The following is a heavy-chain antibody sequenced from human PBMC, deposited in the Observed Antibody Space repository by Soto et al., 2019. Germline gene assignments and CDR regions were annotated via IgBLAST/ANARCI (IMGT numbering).Heavy chain of an antibody. J-gene: IGHJ4*02. CDR3: ARGQLPAATTYFDF. CDR1: GFTFSSYA. CDR2: IWLDGSNK. Sequence: QVHLVESGGGVVQPGGSLRLSCAASGFTFSSYAIHWVRQAPGKGLEWVAIIWLDGSNKYYADSVKGRFSISRDNSKNTLFLQMDSLRAEDTAVYYCARGQLPAATTYFDFWGQGTLVIVSS. D-gene: IGHD2-15*01. V-gene: IGHV3-33*01.